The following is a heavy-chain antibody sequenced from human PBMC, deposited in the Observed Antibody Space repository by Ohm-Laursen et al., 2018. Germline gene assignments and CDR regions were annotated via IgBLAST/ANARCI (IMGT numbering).Heavy chain of an antibody. CDR1: GFTVSSNY. V-gene: IGHV3-53*01. CDR2: IYRGGST. CDR3: ARGGSDWAFDY. Sequence: SLRLSCAASGFTVSSNYMSWVRQAPGKGLEWVSVIYRGGSTNYADSVKGRFTISRNNSKNTLYLQMNSLRAEDTAVYYCARGGSDWAFDYWSQGTLVTVSS. D-gene: IGHD6-19*01. J-gene: IGHJ4*02.